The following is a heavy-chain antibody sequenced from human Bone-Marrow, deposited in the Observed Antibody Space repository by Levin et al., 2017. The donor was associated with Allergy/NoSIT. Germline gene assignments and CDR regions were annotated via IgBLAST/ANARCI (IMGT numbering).Heavy chain of an antibody. CDR2: ISYTGST. Sequence: SETLSLTCSVSGDSINSYYWSWIRQAPGKGLEWIGYISYTGSTHFNPSLKSPGFISVDKSKNQLSLNLRFVTAADTAVYFCARDLIPVDFAFDVWGPGTMLTVSS. CDR1: GDSINSYY. V-gene: IGHV4-59*01. J-gene: IGHJ3*01. D-gene: IGHD3-3*01. CDR3: ARDLIPVDFAFDV.